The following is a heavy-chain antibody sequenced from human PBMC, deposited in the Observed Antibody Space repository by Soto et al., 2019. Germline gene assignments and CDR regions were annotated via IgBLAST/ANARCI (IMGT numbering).Heavy chain of an antibody. Sequence: ASETLSLTCTVSGGSISSYYWSWIRQPPGKGLEWIGYIYYSGSTNYNPSLKSRVTISVDTSKNQFSLKLSSVTAADTAVYYCARRYRPGFDYWGQGILVTVSS. V-gene: IGHV4-59*08. CDR3: ARRYRPGFDY. CDR2: IYYSGST. CDR1: GGSISSYY. J-gene: IGHJ4*02. D-gene: IGHD1-26*01.